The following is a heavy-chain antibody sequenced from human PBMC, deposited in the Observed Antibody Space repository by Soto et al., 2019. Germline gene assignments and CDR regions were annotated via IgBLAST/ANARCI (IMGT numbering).Heavy chain of an antibody. CDR3: AKGGSSWTGYFDY. CDR2: ISGSGGST. D-gene: IGHD6-13*01. CDR1: GFTFSSYA. V-gene: IGHV3-23*01. J-gene: IGHJ4*02. Sequence: EVQLLESGGGLVQPGGSLRLSCAASGFTFSSYAMSWVRQAPGKGLEWVSAISGSGGSTYYAASVKGRFTISRDNSKHTLYLQMNSLRAEDTAVYYCAKGGSSWTGYFDYWGQGTLVTVSS.